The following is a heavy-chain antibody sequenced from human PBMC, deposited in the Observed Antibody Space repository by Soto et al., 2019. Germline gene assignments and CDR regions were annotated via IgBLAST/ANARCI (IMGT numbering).Heavy chain of an antibody. V-gene: IGHV1-69*13. CDR1: GGTFRSYA. D-gene: IGHD5-12*01. CDR3: ARTGYDDYYYYYGMDV. Sequence: VKVSCKASGGTFRSYAMSGVRQAPRQGLEWMGGIIPIFGTANYAQKFQGRVTITADESTSTAYMELSSLRSEDTAVYYCARTGYDDYYYYYGMDVWGQGTTVTVSS. CDR2: IIPIFGTA. J-gene: IGHJ6*02.